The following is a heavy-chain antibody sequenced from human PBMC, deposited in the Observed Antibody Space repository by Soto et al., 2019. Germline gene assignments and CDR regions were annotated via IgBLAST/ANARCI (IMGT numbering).Heavy chain of an antibody. CDR2: INSDGSST. Sequence: EVQLVESGGGLVQPGGSLRLSCAASGLTFSSYWMHWVRRAPGKGLVWVSRINSDGSSTSYADSVKGRFTISRDNAKNTLYLQMNSLRAEDTAVYHCARASDGPGMDVWGQGTTVTVSS. J-gene: IGHJ6*02. V-gene: IGHV3-74*01. CDR1: GLTFSSYW. CDR3: ARASDGPGMDV.